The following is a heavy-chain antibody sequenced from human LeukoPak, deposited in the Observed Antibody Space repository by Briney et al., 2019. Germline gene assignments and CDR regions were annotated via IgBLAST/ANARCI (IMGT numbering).Heavy chain of an antibody. CDR1: GGSISSSSYH. CDR3: ARLPWEEWLTRNYYYMDV. Sequence: SETLSLTCTVSGGSISSSSYHWGWIRQPPGKGLEWIGSIYYSGSTYYNPSLKSRVTISVDTSKNQFSLKLSSVTAADTAVYYCARLPWEEWLTRNYYYMDVWGKGTTVTVSS. J-gene: IGHJ6*03. D-gene: IGHD3-3*01. CDR2: IYYSGST. V-gene: IGHV4-39*01.